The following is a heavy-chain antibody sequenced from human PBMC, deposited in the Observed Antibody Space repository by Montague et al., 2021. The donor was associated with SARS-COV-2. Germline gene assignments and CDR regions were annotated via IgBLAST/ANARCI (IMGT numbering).Heavy chain of an antibody. CDR2: VYTTGST. Sequence: TLSLTCTVSGGSISSDSYYWSWIRQPAGKGLEWIGRVYTTGSTYYNPSLKSRVTISVDTSRNQFSLRLTSVTAADTAMYYCARAVIYGGYAFAYFDFWGQGVLVTVSS. CDR3: ARAVIYGGYAFAYFDF. CDR1: GGSISSDSYY. D-gene: IGHD5-12*01. J-gene: IGHJ4*02. V-gene: IGHV4-61*02.